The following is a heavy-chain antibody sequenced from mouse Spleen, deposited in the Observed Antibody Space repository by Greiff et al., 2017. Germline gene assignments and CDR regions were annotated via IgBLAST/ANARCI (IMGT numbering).Heavy chain of an antibody. J-gene: IGHJ1*03. CDR3: AKESTTTVVEYFDV. CDR1: GFSLTSYC. D-gene: IGHD1-1*01. V-gene: IGHV2-5*01. CDR2: IWRGGST. Sequence: QVQLQQSGPGLVQPSQSLSITCTVSGFSLTSYCVHWVRQSPGKGLEWLGVIWRGGSTDDKATFMSRRSITKDNTKLQVFSKMNSRQADDTSIYCCAKESTTTVVEYFDVWGTGTTVTVSS.